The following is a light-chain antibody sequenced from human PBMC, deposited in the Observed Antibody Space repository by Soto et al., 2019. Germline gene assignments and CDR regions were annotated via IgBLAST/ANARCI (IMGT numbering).Light chain of an antibody. J-gene: IGKJ1*01. CDR1: QSISSW. CDR2: KAS. Sequence: DIQMTQSPSTLSASVGDRVTITCRASQSISSWLAWYQQKPGKAPNLLIYKASSLEGGVPLRFSGSESGTEFTLNIRSLQPDDFATYYCQQYNTYPWTFGQGTKVEIK. CDR3: QQYNTYPWT. V-gene: IGKV1-5*03.